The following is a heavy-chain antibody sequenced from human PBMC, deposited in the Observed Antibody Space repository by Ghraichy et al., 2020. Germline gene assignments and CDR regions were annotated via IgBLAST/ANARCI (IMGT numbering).Heavy chain of an antibody. V-gene: IGHV3-21*01. J-gene: IGHJ4*02. CDR3: AVAGYYYDRSAYHFDY. CDR1: GFTFSSYS. CDR2: ISSSSSYI. Sequence: GGSLRLSCGASGFTFSSYSMNWVRQAPGKGLEWVSSISSSSSYIYYADSVKGRFTISRDNAKNSLYLQMDSLRVEDTAVYYCAVAGYYYDRSAYHFDYWGQGTLVTVSS. D-gene: IGHD3-22*01.